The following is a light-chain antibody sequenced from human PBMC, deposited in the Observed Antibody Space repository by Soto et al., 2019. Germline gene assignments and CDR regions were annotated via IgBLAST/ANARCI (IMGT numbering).Light chain of an antibody. CDR1: SGHSTYT. CDR3: SSYAGSSNV. V-gene: IGLV4-69*01. J-gene: IGLJ1*01. Sequence: QSVLTQSPSASASLGASVKLTCTLSSGHSTYTIAWHQQQPEKGPRYLMKLNSDGSHSKGDGIPDRFPGSSSGAERYLTISSLQSEDEADYYCSSYAGSSNVFGTGTKLTVL. CDR2: LNSDGSH.